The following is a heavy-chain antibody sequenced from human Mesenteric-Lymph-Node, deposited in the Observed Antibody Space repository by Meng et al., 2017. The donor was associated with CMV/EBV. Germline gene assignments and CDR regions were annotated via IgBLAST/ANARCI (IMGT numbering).Heavy chain of an antibody. CDR1: SISSGDYY. Sequence: SISSGDYYWSWIRQPPGKGLEWIGYIYYSGSTYYNPSLESRITISVDTSNHQFSLKLSSVTAADTAVYYCARDTILRGVMGSWFDPWGQGTLVTVSS. CDR2: IYYSGST. J-gene: IGHJ5*02. D-gene: IGHD3-10*01. CDR3: ARDTILRGVMGSWFDP. V-gene: IGHV4-30-4*08.